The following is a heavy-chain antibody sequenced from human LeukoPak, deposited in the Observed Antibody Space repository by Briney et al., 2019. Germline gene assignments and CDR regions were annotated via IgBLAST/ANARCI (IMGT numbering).Heavy chain of an antibody. D-gene: IGHD3-22*01. CDR3: ARGTYYDSSAYSGVRLFDY. CDR1: GYTFTGYY. V-gene: IGHV1-2*02. CDR2: INPDTGRT. J-gene: IGHJ4*02. Sequence: ASVKVSFEASGYTFTGYYMHWVRQAPGQGLEWMGWINPDTGRTNYAQKFQGRVTMTRDTAITTAYMELPRLTSDDTAVYSCARGTYYDSSAYSGVRLFDYWGQGTLVTVSS.